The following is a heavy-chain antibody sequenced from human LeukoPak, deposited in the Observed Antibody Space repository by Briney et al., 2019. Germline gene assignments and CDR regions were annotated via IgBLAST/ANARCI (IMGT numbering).Heavy chain of an antibody. D-gene: IGHD6-6*01. CDR1: GGSISSSSYY. Sequence: SETLSLTCTVSGGSISSSSYYWGWIRQPPGNGLECIGSIYYSGRNYYNPSLKSRVTISVDTSKNQFSLKLSSVTAADTAVYYCARVQYSSSVDSWGQGTLVTVSS. V-gene: IGHV4-39*07. CDR3: ARVQYSSSVDS. J-gene: IGHJ4*02. CDR2: IYYSGRN.